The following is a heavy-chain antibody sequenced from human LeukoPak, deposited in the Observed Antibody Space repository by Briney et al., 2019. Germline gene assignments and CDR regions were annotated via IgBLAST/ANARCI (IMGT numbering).Heavy chain of an antibody. J-gene: IGHJ5*02. CDR2: ITPHSGNT. V-gene: IGHV1-18*01. CDR3: AKAGGWAYNDYEGGFDP. D-gene: IGHD4-17*01. CDR1: GYTFTNYG. Sequence: ASVKVSCKACGYTFTNYGISWVRQAPGQGLEWMGWITPHSGNTHYARKFQDRVSMTTDTSTSTAYMELRSLRSDDTAVYYYAKAGGWAYNDYEGGFDPWGKETLVTVS.